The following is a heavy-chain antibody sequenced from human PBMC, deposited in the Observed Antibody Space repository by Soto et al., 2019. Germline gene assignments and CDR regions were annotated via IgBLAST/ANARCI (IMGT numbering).Heavy chain of an antibody. CDR3: ARVGRRYYDSSGYFSDYFDY. V-gene: IGHV4-59*12. Sequence: PSETLSLTCTVSGGSISSNYWSWIRQPPGKGLEWIGYIYYGGSTHSNPSLKSRVIISLDTSKNQFSLKLSSVTAADTAVYYCARVGRRYYDSSGYFSDYFDYWGQGTLVTVSS. CDR1: GGSISSNY. CDR2: IYYGGST. D-gene: IGHD3-22*01. J-gene: IGHJ4*02.